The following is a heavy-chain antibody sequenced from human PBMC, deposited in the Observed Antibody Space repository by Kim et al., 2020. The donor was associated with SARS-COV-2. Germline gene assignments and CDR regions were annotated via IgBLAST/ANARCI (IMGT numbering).Heavy chain of an antibody. CDR1: GGSISSGNYY. Sequence: SETLSLTCTVSGGSISSGNYYWSWIRQPPGKGLEWIAYISYSGSTYYNPSLKSRVALSVDTSKNQFSLKVTSVTAADAAVYYCARAVAGHYFDDWGRGTLVTVSS. D-gene: IGHD6-19*01. CDR3: ARAVAGHYFDD. J-gene: IGHJ4*02. V-gene: IGHV4-30-4*01. CDR2: ISYSGST.